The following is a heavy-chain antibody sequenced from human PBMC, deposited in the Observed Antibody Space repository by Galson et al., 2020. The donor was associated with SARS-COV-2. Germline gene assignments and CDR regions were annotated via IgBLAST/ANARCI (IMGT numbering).Heavy chain of an antibody. D-gene: IGHD1-20*01. CDR3: ARDTLTGYYGMDV. Sequence: SETLSLTCTVSGGSIRRFYWSWIRQSPGKGLEWIGYIFYSGNTTYNPSLKSRVTISGDMSKNQLSLTLTSVTAADTAVYYCARDTLTGYYGMDVWGQGTTVTVSS. CDR2: IFYSGNT. CDR1: GGSIRRFY. V-gene: IGHV4-59*12. J-gene: IGHJ6*02.